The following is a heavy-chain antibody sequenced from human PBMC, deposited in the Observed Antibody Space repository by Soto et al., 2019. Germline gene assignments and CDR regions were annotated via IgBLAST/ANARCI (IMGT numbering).Heavy chain of an antibody. V-gene: IGHV3-23*01. CDR1: VFTCIIYS. J-gene: IGHJ5*02. CDR2: ISGSGGST. CDR3: EKALGPKTWLET. D-gene: IGHD5-12*01. Sequence: WVSXRLSGSASVFTCIIYSIMLFRQAPGKGLEWVSAISGSGGSTYYADSVKGRLTISRENSKNTMYLQMKSLRAEDTAVYYCEKALGPKTWLETWGQATLV.